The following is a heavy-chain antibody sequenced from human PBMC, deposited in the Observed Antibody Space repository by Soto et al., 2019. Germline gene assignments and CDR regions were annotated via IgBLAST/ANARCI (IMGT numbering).Heavy chain of an antibody. CDR1: GYSISSSNW. CDR2: IYYTGNT. V-gene: IGHV4-28*01. D-gene: IGHD2-21*01. J-gene: IGHJ5*02. Sequence: QLQESGPGLVKPSDTLSLTCAVSGYSISSSNWWGWIRQPPGKGLEWIGYIYYTGNTYYNPSLKSRVTMSVDTSKNQFSLRLSSVTAVDTAVYYCATVVVIAWGNWFDPWGQGALVTVSS. CDR3: ATVVVIAWGNWFDP.